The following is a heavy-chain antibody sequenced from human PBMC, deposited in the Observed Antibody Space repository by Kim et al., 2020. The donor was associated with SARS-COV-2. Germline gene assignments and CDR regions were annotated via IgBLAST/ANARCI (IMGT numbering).Heavy chain of an antibody. CDR2: IYYCGST. CDR1: GGSISSSSYY. D-gene: IGHD2-15*01. V-gene: IGHV4-39*01. Sequence: SETLSLTCTVSGGSISSSSYYWGWIRQPPGKGLEWIGSIYYCGSTYYNPSLKSRVTISVDTSKNQFSLKLSSVTAADTAVYYCARLPKVVTRFDYWGQGTLVTVSS. J-gene: IGHJ4*02. CDR3: ARLPKVVTRFDY.